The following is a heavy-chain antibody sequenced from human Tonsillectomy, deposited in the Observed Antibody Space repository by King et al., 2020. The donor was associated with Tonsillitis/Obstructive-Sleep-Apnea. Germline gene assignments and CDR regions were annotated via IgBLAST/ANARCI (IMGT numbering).Heavy chain of an antibody. V-gene: IGHV4-59*01. J-gene: IGHJ4*02. CDR3: ARVYGPGDY. CDR2: IYYIGST. D-gene: IGHD3-10*01. Sequence: QLQESGPGLVKPSETLSLTCTVSGCSISSYYWCWIRQPPGKGLEWMWDIYYIGSTNYNPALKSCVTISVDTSKNQFSLKLSSVTAADTAVYYCARVYGPGDYWGQGTLVTVSS. CDR1: GCSISSYY.